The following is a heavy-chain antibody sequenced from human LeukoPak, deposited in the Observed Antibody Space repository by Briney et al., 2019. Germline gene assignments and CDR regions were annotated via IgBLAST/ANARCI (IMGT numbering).Heavy chain of an antibody. CDR3: ARAPPPLTGEFDY. V-gene: IGHV4-34*01. Sequence: PSETLSLTCAVYGGSFSGYCWSWIRQPPGKGLEWIGEINHSGSTNYNPSLKSRVTISVDTSKNQFSLKLSSVTAADTAVYYCARAPPPLTGEFDYWGQGTLVTVSS. CDR1: GGSFSGYC. J-gene: IGHJ4*02. D-gene: IGHD3-16*01. CDR2: INHSGST.